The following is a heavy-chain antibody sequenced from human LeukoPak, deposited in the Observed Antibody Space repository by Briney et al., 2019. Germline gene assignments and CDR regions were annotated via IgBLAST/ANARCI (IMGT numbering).Heavy chain of an antibody. CDR3: AALFWSGYYDAFDI. Sequence: SETLSLTCAVYGGSFRGNYWSWIRQPPGKGREWSGEINHSGSTNYNPSLKSRVTISVDTCKNEFALQLSSVTAADTAVYYCAALFWSGYYDAFDIWGQGTMVTVSS. J-gene: IGHJ3*02. CDR1: GGSFRGNY. V-gene: IGHV4-34*01. CDR2: INHSGST. D-gene: IGHD3-3*01.